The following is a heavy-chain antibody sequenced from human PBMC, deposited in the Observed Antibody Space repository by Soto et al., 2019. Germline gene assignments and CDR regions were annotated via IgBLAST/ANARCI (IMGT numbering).Heavy chain of an antibody. J-gene: IGHJ6*03. V-gene: IGHV3-30*03. CDR2: ISYDGTNK. CDR3: ATDSSLGFYMDV. CDR1: GFTFSRFA. Sequence: QVQLVESGGGVVQPGTSLRLSCIASGFTFSRFAIHWVRQAPGKGLAWVAVISYDGTNKYYGAFVKGRFSLSRDDSENTAYLQMNSLRPDDTALYYCATDSSLGFYMDVWGRGTTVTVSS. D-gene: IGHD1-26*01.